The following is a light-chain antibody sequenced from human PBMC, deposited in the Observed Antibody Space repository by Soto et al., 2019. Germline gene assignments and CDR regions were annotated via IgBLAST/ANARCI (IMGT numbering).Light chain of an antibody. CDR1: SGDIGSYNR. Sequence: QSVLTQPASVSGSPGQSITISCTGTSGDIGSYNRVSWYQQHPGKAPKLIIYEVTDRPSGVSNRFSGSKSGNTASLNISGLQAEDEAEYYCSSYTNINTRDCGFGTGTKLTVL. J-gene: IGLJ1*01. CDR2: EVT. CDR3: SSYTNINTRDCG. V-gene: IGLV2-14*01.